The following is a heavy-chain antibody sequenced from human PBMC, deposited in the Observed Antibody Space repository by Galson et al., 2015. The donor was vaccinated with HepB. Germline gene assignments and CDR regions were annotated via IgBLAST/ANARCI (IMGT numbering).Heavy chain of an antibody. CDR1: GITFSGYW. J-gene: IGHJ4*02. CDR2: INSDGSSR. CDR3: ARHSGTYLDY. V-gene: IGHV3-74*01. D-gene: IGHD1-26*01. Sequence: SLRLSCAASGITFSGYWMHWVRQAPGKGLVWVARINSDGSSRYYADSVRGRFTISRDNARNTLFLQMDSLRGEDTALFYCARHSGTYLDYWGQGTLVTVSS.